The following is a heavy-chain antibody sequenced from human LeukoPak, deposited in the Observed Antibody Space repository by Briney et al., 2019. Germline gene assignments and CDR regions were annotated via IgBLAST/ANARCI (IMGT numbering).Heavy chain of an antibody. Sequence: GGSLRLSCVATGFSFSSYAMTWVRQAPGKGLEWVSAISGGGDYIYYGDSVKGRFTTSRDNSKRTLYLQMSNLRAEDTAVYYCAKNWCPGMAFSESWGQGTQVTVSS. CDR3: AKNWCPGMAFSES. J-gene: IGHJ4*02. CDR2: ISGGGDYI. CDR1: GFSFSSYA. V-gene: IGHV3-23*01. D-gene: IGHD5-18*01.